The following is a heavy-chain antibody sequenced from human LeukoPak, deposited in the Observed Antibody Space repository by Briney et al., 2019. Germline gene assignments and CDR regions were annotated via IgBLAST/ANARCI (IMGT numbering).Heavy chain of an antibody. Sequence: SETLSLTCTVSGGSINSSSYYWGWIRQPPGKGLEWIGSIYYSGSTYYNPSLKSRVTISVDSSKNQFSLQLSSVTAADTAVYYCAREALHIVVVPAANAYYYYYYYMDVWGKGTTVTISS. CDR1: GGSINSSSYY. CDR3: AREALHIVVVPAANAYYYYYYYMDV. CDR2: IYYSGST. D-gene: IGHD2-2*01. J-gene: IGHJ6*03. V-gene: IGHV4-39*07.